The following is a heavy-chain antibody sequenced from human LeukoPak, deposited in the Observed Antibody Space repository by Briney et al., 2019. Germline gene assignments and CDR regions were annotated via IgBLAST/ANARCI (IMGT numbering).Heavy chain of an antibody. J-gene: IGHJ6*02. CDR3: ARLGGDYEETAYGMDV. V-gene: IGHV5-51*01. CDR1: GYSFISYW. CDR2: IYAGDSET. D-gene: IGHD4-17*01. Sequence: EAPQILCYGSGYSFISYWIGWVRQKPGKDLVEMGMIYAGDSETRNSPSHPGQVHISAHKTISTAYPQWSSPKASDTALYYCARLGGDYEETAYGMDVWGQGTTVTVSS.